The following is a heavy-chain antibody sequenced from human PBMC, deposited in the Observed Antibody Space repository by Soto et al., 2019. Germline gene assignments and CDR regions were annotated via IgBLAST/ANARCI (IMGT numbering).Heavy chain of an antibody. CDR3: TTPNISDYY. CDR2: SRDKAQGYST. D-gene: IGHD3-22*01. V-gene: IGHV3-72*01. CDR1: GFTLSDHY. J-gene: IGHJ4*02. Sequence: PGGSLRLSCAGSGFTLSDHYIDWARQAPGKGLEWVGRSRDKAQGYSTAYAASVKGRFTTSRDESKNSVYLQMSSLKIEDTAVYFCTTPNISDYYWGQGALVTVSS.